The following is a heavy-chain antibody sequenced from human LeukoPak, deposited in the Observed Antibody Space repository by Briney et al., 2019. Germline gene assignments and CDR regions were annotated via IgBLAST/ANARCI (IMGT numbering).Heavy chain of an antibody. J-gene: IGHJ4*02. CDR1: GYTFTSYD. CDR3: ARDGSGWYGSGYGY. CDR2: MNPNSGNT. V-gene: IGHV1-8*01. D-gene: IGHD6-19*01. Sequence: ASVKVSCKASGYTFTSYDINWVRQATGQGLEWMGWMNPNSGNTGYAQKFQGRVTMTRNTSISTAYMELSSLRSEDTAVYYCARDGSGWYGSGYGYRGQGTPVTVSS.